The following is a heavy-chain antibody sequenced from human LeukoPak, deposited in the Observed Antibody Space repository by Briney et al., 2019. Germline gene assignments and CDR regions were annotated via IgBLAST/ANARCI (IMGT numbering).Heavy chain of an antibody. CDR1: GYSISSGYY. J-gene: IGHJ4*02. CDR3: ARGRMGATLDY. D-gene: IGHD1-26*01. CDR2: IYHSGRT. Sequence: SETLSLTCTVSGYSISSGYYWGWIRQPPGKGLEWIGSIYHSGRTFYNPSLKSRVTISVDTSKNQFTLKLTSVTAADTAVYYCARGRMGATLDYWGQGTLVTVSS. V-gene: IGHV4-38-2*02.